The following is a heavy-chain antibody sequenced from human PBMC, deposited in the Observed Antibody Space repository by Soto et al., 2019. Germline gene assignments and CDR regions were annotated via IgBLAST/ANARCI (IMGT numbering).Heavy chain of an antibody. CDR2: INWKSDI. J-gene: IGHJ4*02. D-gene: IGHD3-16*01. CDR1: GFTFDDNA. Sequence: GGSLRLSCAVSGFTFDDNAMHWVRQAPEKGLEWVSGINWKSDIGYADSVKGRFTISRDNAENSLYLQMNSLRAEDTALYYCAISQDRGGRTTFIYWGQGPQVTVSS. CDR3: AISQDRGGRTTFIY. V-gene: IGHV3-9*01.